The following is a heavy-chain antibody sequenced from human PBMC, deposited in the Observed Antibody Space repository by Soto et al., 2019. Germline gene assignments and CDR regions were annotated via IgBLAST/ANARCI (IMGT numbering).Heavy chain of an antibody. CDR2: IKEDGSYK. V-gene: IGHV3-7*01. J-gene: IGHJ4*02. CDR3: ARGRSTDY. CDR1: VFTFEKYW. Sequence: DVQLLESGGALVQPGESLRQSCATSVFTFEKYWMTWARQAPGKGLELVANIKEDGSYKTYVDSGQGRFTVSRDNTQDFLFPQTNSLSDEGTAVYYCARGRSTDYWCQGALVIVSS.